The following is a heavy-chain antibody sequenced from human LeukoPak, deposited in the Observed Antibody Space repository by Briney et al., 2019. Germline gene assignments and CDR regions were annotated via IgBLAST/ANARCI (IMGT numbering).Heavy chain of an antibody. Sequence: ASVKVSCKASGYTFTSYYMHWVRQAPGQGLEWMGLINPTGGSTGYAQKFQGRVTMTRDTSTSTVYMELSSLRSEDTAVYYCARGPGIAVAGSDFDYWGQGTLVTVSS. CDR2: INPTGGST. CDR1: GYTFTSYY. V-gene: IGHV1-46*01. D-gene: IGHD6-19*01. CDR3: ARGPGIAVAGSDFDY. J-gene: IGHJ4*02.